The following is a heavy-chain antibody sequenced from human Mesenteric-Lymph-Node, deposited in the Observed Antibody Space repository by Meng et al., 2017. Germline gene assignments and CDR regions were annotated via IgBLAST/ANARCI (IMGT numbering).Heavy chain of an antibody. J-gene: IGHJ2*01. Sequence: QGQPQEPGPGLVKPYQTLSLTCTVSGGSISSGDYYWSWIRQPPGKGLEWIGYIYYSGSTYYNPSLKSRVTISVDTSKNQFSLKLSSVTAADTAVYYCARVGWRQWSFDLWGRGTLVTVSS. D-gene: IGHD5-18*01. V-gene: IGHV4-30-4*01. CDR2: IYYSGST. CDR1: GGSISSGDYY. CDR3: ARVGWRQWSFDL.